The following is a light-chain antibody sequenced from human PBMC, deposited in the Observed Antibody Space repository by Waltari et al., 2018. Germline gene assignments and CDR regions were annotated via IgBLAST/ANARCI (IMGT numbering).Light chain of an antibody. CDR3: QKCDSAPLT. J-gene: IGKJ4*01. Sequence: IQMTQSPSSLSASVGDKVTITCRASQSIGRYLAWYQQKPGKVPKLLIYTASTLQSEVPSRFSGSGSGTDFTLTISSLQPEDVATYYCQKCDSAPLTFGGGTKVEIK. CDR2: TAS. V-gene: IGKV1-27*01. CDR1: QSIGRY.